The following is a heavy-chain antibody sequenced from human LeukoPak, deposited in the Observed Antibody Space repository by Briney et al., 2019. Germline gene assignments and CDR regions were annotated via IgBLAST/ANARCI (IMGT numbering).Heavy chain of an antibody. CDR1: GYTFTSYG. CDR3: ARDLDVGNMDV. V-gene: IGHV1-18*01. J-gene: IGHJ6*03. Sequence: ASVKVSCKASGYTFTSYGISWVRQAPGQGLEWMGWIRAYNGNTNYAQKLQGRVTMTTETSTSTAYMELRSLRADDTAVYYCARDLDVGNMDVWAKGPRSPSP. D-gene: IGHD1-1*01. CDR2: IRAYNGNT.